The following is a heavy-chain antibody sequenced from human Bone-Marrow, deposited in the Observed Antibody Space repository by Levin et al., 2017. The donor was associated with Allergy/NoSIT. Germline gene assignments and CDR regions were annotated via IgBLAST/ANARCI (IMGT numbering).Heavy chain of an antibody. D-gene: IGHD4-17*01. CDR2: IVASGDST. J-gene: IGHJ4*02. Sequence: GGSLRLSCAASGFSFNTYSMNWVRRAPGKGLEWVSAIVASGDSTFYADSVKGRFTISRDNGKNSLYLQMNSLRDEDTAVYYCASLQYGDYGNDYWGQGTLVTVSS. V-gene: IGHV3-21*01. CDR3: ASLQYGDYGNDY. CDR1: GFSFNTYS.